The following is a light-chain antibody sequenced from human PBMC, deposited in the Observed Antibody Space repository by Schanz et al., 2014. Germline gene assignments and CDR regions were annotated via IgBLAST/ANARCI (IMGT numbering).Light chain of an antibody. V-gene: IGLV2-23*01. CDR3: CSYAGSRV. CDR1: SSDVGSYNL. Sequence: QSALTQPASVSGSPGQSITISCTGTSSDVGSYNLVSWYQQLPGKAPKLIIYEGDKRPSGVSYRFSGSKSGNTVSLTISGLQAEDEADYYCCSYAGSRVFGGGTKLTVL. CDR2: EGD. J-gene: IGLJ3*02.